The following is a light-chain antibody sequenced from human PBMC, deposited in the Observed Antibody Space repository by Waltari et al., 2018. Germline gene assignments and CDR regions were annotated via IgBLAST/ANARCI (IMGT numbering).Light chain of an antibody. Sequence: SALYQPASAAGSPGQSLTLSCAGTSRGGGGYHYVSWYQQHPGKAPNLMIYDVSKRPTGVSNRFSGSKSGNTASLTISGLQAEDESDYYGSSYTSSSPYVFGTGTKVTVL. V-gene: IGLV2-14*01. CDR2: DVS. CDR1: SRGGGGYHY. J-gene: IGLJ1*01. CDR3: SSYTSSSPYV.